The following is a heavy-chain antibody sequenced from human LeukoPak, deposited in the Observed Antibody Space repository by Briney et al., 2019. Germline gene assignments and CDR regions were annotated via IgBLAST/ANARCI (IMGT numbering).Heavy chain of an antibody. V-gene: IGHV5-51*01. CDR2: IYPGDSDT. CDR3: ARRVDSYWFFDY. Sequence: GESLKISCKGSGYIFTNYWIGWVRQLPGKGLEWMGIIYPGDSDTRYIPSFQGQVTISADKSINTVYLQWSSLKASDTAMYYCARRVDSYWFFDYWGQGTLVTVSS. CDR1: GYIFTNYW. D-gene: IGHD1-26*01. J-gene: IGHJ4*02.